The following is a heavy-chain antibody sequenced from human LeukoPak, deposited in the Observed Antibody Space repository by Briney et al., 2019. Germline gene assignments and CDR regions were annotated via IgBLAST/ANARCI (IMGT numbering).Heavy chain of an antibody. J-gene: IGHJ4*02. V-gene: IGHV1-46*01. CDR3: ARGGPRGDTAMVLTY. Sequence: ASVKVSCKASGYTFTSYYMHWARQAPGQGLEWMGIINPSGGSTSYAQKFQGRVTMTRDTSTSTVYMELSSLRSEDTAVYYCARGGPRGDTAMVLTYWGQGTLVTVSS. D-gene: IGHD5-18*01. CDR1: GYTFTSYY. CDR2: INPSGGST.